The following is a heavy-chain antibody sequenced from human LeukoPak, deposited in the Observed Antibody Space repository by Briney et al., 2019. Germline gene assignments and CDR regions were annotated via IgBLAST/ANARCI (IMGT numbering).Heavy chain of an antibody. V-gene: IGHV4-59*12. J-gene: IGHJ4*02. D-gene: IGHD3-22*01. CDR1: GGSISSYY. CDR3: ARDLYDSPSFDY. Sequence: SETLSLTCTVSGGSISSYYWSWIRQPPGKGLEWIGYIYYSGSTNYNPSLKSRVTISVDTSKNQFSLKLSSVTAADTAVYYCARDLYDSPSFDYWGQGTLVTVSS. CDR2: IYYSGST.